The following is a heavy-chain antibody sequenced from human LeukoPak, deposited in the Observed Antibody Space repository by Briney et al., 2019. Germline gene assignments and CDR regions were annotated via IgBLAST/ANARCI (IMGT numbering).Heavy chain of an antibody. J-gene: IGHJ5*02. CDR3: ARGLYWFDP. CDR1: GGSISSYY. Sequence: SETLSLTRTVSGGSISSYYWSWIRQPPGKGLEWIGYIYYSGSTNYNPSLKSRVTISVDTSKNQFSLKLSSVTAADTAVYYCARGLYWFDPWGQGTLVTVSS. V-gene: IGHV4-59*01. CDR2: IYYSGST.